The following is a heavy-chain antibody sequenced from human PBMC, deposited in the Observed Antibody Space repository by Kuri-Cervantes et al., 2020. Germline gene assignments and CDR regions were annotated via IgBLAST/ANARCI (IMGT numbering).Heavy chain of an antibody. V-gene: IGHV1-46*01. CDR1: GYTFTSYY. J-gene: IGHJ4*02. D-gene: IGHD2-2*02. Sequence: ASVKVSCKASGYTFTSYYMHWVRQAPGQGLEWMGIINPSGGSTSYAQKFRGRVTMTRDTSTSTVYMELSSLRSEDTAVYYCARGWTLQQDCSSTSCNTLDGLYWGQGTLVTVSS. CDR2: INPSGGST. CDR3: ARGWTLQQDCSSTSCNTLDGLY.